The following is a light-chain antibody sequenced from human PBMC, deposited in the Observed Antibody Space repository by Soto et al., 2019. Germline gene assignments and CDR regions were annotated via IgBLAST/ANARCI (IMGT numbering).Light chain of an antibody. CDR2: GAS. CDR1: QSVSSN. Sequence: EIVLTQSPGTLSLSPGERATLSCRASQSVSSNLAWYQQKPGQAPRLLIYGASNRATGIPDRFSGSGSGTEFTLTISSLQSEDFAVYYCQQYNNWPPITFGQGTRLEI. J-gene: IGKJ5*01. CDR3: QQYNNWPPIT. V-gene: IGKV3D-15*01.